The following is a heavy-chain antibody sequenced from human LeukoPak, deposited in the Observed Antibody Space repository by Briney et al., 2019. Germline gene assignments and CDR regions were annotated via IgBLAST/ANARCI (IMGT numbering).Heavy chain of an antibody. D-gene: IGHD3-10*01. CDR3: AGGVRGVIRDAFDI. J-gene: IGHJ3*02. Sequence: GRSLRLSCAASGFTFNTYGMYWVRQAPGKGLEWVAVISYDGSNKYYADSVKGRFTISRDNSKNTLYLQMNSLRAEDTAVYYCAGGVRGVIRDAFDIWGQGTMVTVSS. CDR2: ISYDGSNK. V-gene: IGHV3-30*03. CDR1: GFTFNTYG.